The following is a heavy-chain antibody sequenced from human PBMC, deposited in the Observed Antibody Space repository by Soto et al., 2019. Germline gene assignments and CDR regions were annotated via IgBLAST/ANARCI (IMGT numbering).Heavy chain of an antibody. Sequence: QLQLQESGPGLVKPSETLSLTCTVSGGSISSSSYYWGWIRQPPGKGLEWIGSIYYSGSTYYNPSLKSRVTISVDTSKNQFSLKLSSVTAADTAVYYCARRPITSSYYYGMDVWGQGTTVTVSS. CDR1: GGSISSSSYY. V-gene: IGHV4-39*01. CDR2: IYYSGST. CDR3: ARRPITSSYYYGMDV. D-gene: IGHD6-6*01. J-gene: IGHJ6*02.